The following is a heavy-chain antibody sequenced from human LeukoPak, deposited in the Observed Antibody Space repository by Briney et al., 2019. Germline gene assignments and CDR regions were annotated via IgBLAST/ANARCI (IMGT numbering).Heavy chain of an antibody. V-gene: IGHV1-46*01. CDR3: ARDQTYCSSTSCYAILDYYYYGMDV. CDR1: GYTFTSYY. J-gene: IGHJ6*02. CDR2: INPSGGST. Sequence: PSVKVSCKASGYTFTSYYMHWVRQAPGQGLEWMGIINPSGGSTSYAQKFQGRVTMTRDTSTSTVYMELSSLRSEDTAVYYCARDQTYCSSTSCYAILDYYYYGMDVWGQGTTVTVSS. D-gene: IGHD2-2*01.